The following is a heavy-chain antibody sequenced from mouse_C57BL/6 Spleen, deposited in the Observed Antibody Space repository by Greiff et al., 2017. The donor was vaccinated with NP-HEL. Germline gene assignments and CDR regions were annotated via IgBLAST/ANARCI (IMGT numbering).Heavy chain of an antibody. CDR1: GYSFTGYY. D-gene: IGHD2-4*01. Sequence: VQLQQSGPELVKPGASVKISCKASGYSFTGYYMNWVKQSPEKSLEWIGEINPSTGGTTYNQTFKAKATLTVDKSSSTAYMQLKSLTSEDSAVYYCASAFYDYPWFAYWGQGTLVTVSA. V-gene: IGHV1-42*01. J-gene: IGHJ3*01. CDR2: INPSTGGT. CDR3: ASAFYDYPWFAY.